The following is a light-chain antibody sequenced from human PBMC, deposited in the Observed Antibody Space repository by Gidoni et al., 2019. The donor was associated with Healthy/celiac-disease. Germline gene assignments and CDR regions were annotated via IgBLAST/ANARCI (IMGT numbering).Light chain of an antibody. J-gene: IGKJ1*01. CDR1: QSISSY. CDR3: QQSYSTLWT. Sequence: DIQMTQSPSSLSASVGDRVTITCRASQSISSYLNWYQQKPGQAPKLLIYAAPSLQSGVPSRFSGSGSGTDFTLTISSLQPEDFATYYCQQSYSTLWTFGQGTKVEIK. V-gene: IGKV1-39*01. CDR2: AAP.